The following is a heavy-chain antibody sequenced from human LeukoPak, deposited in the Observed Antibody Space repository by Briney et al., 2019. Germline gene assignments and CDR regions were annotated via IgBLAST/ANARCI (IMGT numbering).Heavy chain of an antibody. D-gene: IGHD5-24*01. CDR2: IYHSGST. V-gene: IGHV4-4*02. Sequence: PSETLSLTCAVSGGSISSSNWWSWVRQPPGKGLEWIGEIYHSGSTNYNPSLKSRVTISVDKSKNQFSLKLTSVTAADTAVYYCARAVGTDGYNLWVYWGQGTLVTVSS. CDR1: GGSISSSNW. J-gene: IGHJ4*02. CDR3: ARAVGTDGYNLWVY.